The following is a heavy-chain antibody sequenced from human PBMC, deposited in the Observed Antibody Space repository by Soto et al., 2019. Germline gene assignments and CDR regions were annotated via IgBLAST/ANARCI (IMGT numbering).Heavy chain of an antibody. Sequence: QVQLVESGGGVVQPGRSLRLSCAASGFTFSSYGMHWVRQAPGKGLEWVAVIWYDGSNKYYADSVKGRFTISRDNSKNTLYLQINSLRAEDTAVYYCARDGGYYYGSGSRGPHFDYWGQGTLVTVSS. CDR2: IWYDGSNK. V-gene: IGHV3-33*01. D-gene: IGHD3-10*01. CDR3: ARDGGYYYGSGSRGPHFDY. J-gene: IGHJ4*02. CDR1: GFTFSSYG.